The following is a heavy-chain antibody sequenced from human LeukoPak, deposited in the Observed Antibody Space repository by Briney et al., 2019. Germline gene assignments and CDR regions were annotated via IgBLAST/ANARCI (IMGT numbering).Heavy chain of an antibody. CDR3: ANGRELTNDAFDI. Sequence: SVKVSCKASGGTFIIYAISWVRQAPGQGREWRGGIIPIFGTANYAQKFQGRVTITADESTSTAYMELSSLRSEDTAVYYCANGRELTNDAFDIWGQGTMVTVSS. CDR2: IIPIFGTA. CDR1: GGTFIIYA. V-gene: IGHV1-69*13. J-gene: IGHJ3*02. D-gene: IGHD1-26*01.